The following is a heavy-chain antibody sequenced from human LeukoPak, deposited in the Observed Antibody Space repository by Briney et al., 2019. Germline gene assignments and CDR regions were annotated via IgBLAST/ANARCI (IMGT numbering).Heavy chain of an antibody. D-gene: IGHD2-21*02. CDR2: IIPIFGTA. V-gene: IGHV1-69*13. J-gene: IGHJ5*02. CDR1: GGTFSSYA. CDR3: ARDGLEWSPDTLAYCGGDCYSRWFDP. Sequence: SVKVSCKASGGTFSSYAISRVRQAPGQGLEWMGGIIPIFGTANYAQKFQGRVTITADESTSTAYMELSSLRSEDTAVYYCARDGLEWSPDTLAYCGGDCYSRWFDPWGQGTLVTVSS.